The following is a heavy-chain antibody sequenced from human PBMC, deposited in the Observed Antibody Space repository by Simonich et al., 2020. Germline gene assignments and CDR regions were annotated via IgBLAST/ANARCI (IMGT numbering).Heavy chain of an antibody. Sequence: QVQLQESGPGLVKPSETLPLTCAVSGYSISSGYYWGWIRQPPGKGLAWIGSIYHRGRHYYNPAPKSRVTISVDTSKNQFSLKLSSVTAADTAVYYCARVGYSNYYYYGMDVWGQGTTVTVSS. CDR2: IYHRGRH. V-gene: IGHV4-38-2*01. J-gene: IGHJ6*02. CDR3: ARVGYSNYYYYGMDV. CDR1: GYSISSGYY. D-gene: IGHD6-13*01.